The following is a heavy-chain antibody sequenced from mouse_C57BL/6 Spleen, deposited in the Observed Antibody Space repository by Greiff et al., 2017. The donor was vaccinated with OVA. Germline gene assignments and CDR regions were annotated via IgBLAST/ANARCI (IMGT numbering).Heavy chain of an antibody. J-gene: IGHJ2*01. CDR1: GYAFSSSW. CDR3: ARLEIYDGYLYYFDY. Sequence: QVQLKQSGPELVKPGASVKISCKASGYAFSSSWMNWVKQRPGKGLEWIGRIYPGDGDTNYNGKFKGKATLTADKSSSTAYMQLSSLTSEDSAVYFCARLEIYDGYLYYFDYWGQGTTLTVSS. V-gene: IGHV1-82*01. CDR2: IYPGDGDT. D-gene: IGHD2-3*01.